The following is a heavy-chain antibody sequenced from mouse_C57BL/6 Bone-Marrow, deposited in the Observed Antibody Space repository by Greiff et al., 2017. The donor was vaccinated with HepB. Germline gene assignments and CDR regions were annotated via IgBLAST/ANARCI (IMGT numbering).Heavy chain of an antibody. CDR2: ISDGGSYT. D-gene: IGHD2-4*01. CDR3: ARDQGLEGFAY. Sequence: EVHLVESGGGLVKPGGSLKLSCAASGFTFSSYAMSWVRQTPEKRLEWVATISDGGSYTYYPDNVKGRFTISRDNAKNNLYLQMSHLKSEDTAMYYCARDQGLEGFAYWGQGTRVTVSA. J-gene: IGHJ3*01. V-gene: IGHV5-4*01. CDR1: GFTFSSYA.